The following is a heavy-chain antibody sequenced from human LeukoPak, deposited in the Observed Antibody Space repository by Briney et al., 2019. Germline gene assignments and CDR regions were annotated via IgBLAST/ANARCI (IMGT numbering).Heavy chain of an antibody. D-gene: IGHD1-26*01. CDR3: AKTGGATNFGPLDP. J-gene: IGHJ5*02. V-gene: IGHV3-30*04. Sequence: GGSLRLSCAASGFTFSSYAMHWVRQAPGKGLEWVAVISYDGSNKYYADSVKGRFTISRDNSKNTLYLQMNSLRAEDTAVYYCAKTGGATNFGPLDPWGQGTLVHASS. CDR1: GFTFSSYA. CDR2: ISYDGSNK.